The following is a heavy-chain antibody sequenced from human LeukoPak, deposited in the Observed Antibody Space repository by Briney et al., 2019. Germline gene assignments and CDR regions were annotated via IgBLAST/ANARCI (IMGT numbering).Heavy chain of an antibody. D-gene: IGHD3-22*01. Sequence: SVKVSCKASGGTFSSYAISWVRQAPGQGLEWMGRIIPIFGTANYAQKFQGRVTITADKSTSTAYMELSSLRSEDTAVYYCASLGYYDSSGYYSYAFDIWGQGTMVTVSS. CDR3: ASLGYYDSSGYYSYAFDI. CDR1: GGTFSSYA. V-gene: IGHV1-69*06. J-gene: IGHJ3*02. CDR2: IIPIFGTA.